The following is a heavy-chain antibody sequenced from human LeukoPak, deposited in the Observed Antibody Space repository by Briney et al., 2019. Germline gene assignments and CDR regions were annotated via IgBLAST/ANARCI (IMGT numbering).Heavy chain of an antibody. Sequence: GASVKVSCKASGYTFSSYAMQWVRQAPGQRLEWMGWINAGNGNTKYSQKFQGRVSITRDTSENTAYMELSSLRSEDTAVYFCARETISSSWSHHYYGMDVWGQGTTVTVSS. J-gene: IGHJ6*02. CDR1: GYTFSSYA. CDR2: INAGNGNT. V-gene: IGHV1-3*01. D-gene: IGHD6-13*01. CDR3: ARETISSSWSHHYYGMDV.